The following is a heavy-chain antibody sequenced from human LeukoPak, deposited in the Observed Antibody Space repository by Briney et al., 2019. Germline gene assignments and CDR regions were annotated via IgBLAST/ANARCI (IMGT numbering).Heavy chain of an antibody. V-gene: IGHV3-33*06. Sequence: QPGGSLRLSCVSSGFTFSNYGMHWVRQAPGKGLEGVALIWHDWSNMYYADSVRGRVPISRDNSKNTLYLQMNSLTAEDTAVYFCAKDGDAYIEYYYYYMDVWGKGTTVTVSS. CDR3: AKDGDAYIEYYYYYMDV. J-gene: IGHJ6*03. CDR2: IWHDWSNM. CDR1: GFTFSNYG. D-gene: IGHD5-24*01.